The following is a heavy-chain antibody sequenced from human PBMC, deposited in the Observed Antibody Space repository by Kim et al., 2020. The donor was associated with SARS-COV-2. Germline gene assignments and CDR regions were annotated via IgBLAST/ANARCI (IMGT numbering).Heavy chain of an antibody. CDR1: GFTFSNYD. CDR2: ISGSSTIS. J-gene: IGHJ4*01. D-gene: IGHD6-13*01. CDR3: AKSSLSSSWLRVFDY. Sequence: GGSLRLSCAASGFTFSNYDMSWVRQAPGKVLEWVSGISGSSTISYYADSVKGRFTISRDNSKNTLYLQMNNLRAEETAVYYCAKSSLSSSWLRVFDYWG. V-gene: IGHV3-23*01.